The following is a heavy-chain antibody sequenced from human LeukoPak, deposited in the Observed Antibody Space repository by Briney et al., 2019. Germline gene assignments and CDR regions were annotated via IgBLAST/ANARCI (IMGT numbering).Heavy chain of an antibody. J-gene: IGHJ4*02. CDR2: IIPIFGTA. CDR3: ARVGPYGDYVEYYFDY. Sequence: GASVKVSCKASGGTFSSYAISWVRQAPGQGLEWMGGIIPIFGTANYAQKFQGRVTITADESTSTAYMELSSLRSEDTAVYYCARVGPYGDYVEYYFDYWGQGTLVTVSS. V-gene: IGHV1-69*01. CDR1: GGTFSSYA. D-gene: IGHD4-17*01.